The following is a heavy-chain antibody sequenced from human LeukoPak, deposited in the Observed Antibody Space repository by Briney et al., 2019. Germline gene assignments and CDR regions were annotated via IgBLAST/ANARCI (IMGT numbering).Heavy chain of an antibody. J-gene: IGHJ6*02. CDR2: ISAYNGNT. D-gene: IGHD6-13*01. CDR1: GYTFTSYG. V-gene: IGHV1-18*01. Sequence: ASVKVSCTASGYTFTSYGISWVRQAPGQGLEWMGWISAYNGNTNYAQKLQGRVTMTTDTSTSTAYMELRSLRSDDTAVYYCARDPYSSSWFPRESFYYGMDVWGQGTTVTVSS. CDR3: ARDPYSSSWFPRESFYYGMDV.